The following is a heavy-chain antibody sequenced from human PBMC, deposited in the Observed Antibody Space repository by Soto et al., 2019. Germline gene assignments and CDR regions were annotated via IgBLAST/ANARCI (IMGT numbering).Heavy chain of an antibody. CDR3: AKDIMANNGIWEPFDM. J-gene: IGHJ3*02. D-gene: IGHD2-8*01. Sequence: GGSLRLSCEASGFTFSVYTMNWVRQVPGKGRQWVSGIFGSGGGIQYADSVRGRFTVSRDNSKNTLYLQMDSLRAEDTAVYYCAKDIMANNGIWEPFDMWGQGTEVTVSS. V-gene: IGHV3-23*01. CDR2: IFGSGGGI. CDR1: GFTFSVYT.